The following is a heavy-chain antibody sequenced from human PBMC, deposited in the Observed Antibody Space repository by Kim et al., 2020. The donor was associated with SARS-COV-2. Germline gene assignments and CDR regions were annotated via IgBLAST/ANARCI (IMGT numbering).Heavy chain of an antibody. CDR3: AREWEGWSSPPAWYGMDV. V-gene: IGHV4-59*01. J-gene: IGHJ6*02. Sequence: SETLSLTCTVSGGSISSYYWSWIRQPPGKGLEWIGYIYYSGSTNYNPSLKSRVTISVDTSKNQFSLKLSSVTAADTAVYYCAREWEGWSSPPAWYGMDVWGQGTTVTVSS. CDR1: GGSISSYY. D-gene: IGHD1-26*01. CDR2: IYYSGST.